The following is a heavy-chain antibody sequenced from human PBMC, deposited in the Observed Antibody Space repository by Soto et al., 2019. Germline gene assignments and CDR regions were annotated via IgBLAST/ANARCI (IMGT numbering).Heavy chain of an antibody. D-gene: IGHD3-16*01. Sequence: GGSLRLSCAASGFTFDDYAMHWVRQAPGKGLEWVSGISWNSGSIGYADSVKGRFTISRDNAKNSLYLQMNSLRAEDTALYYCAKGMPLFGGMITFGGPFDYWGQGTLVTVSS. CDR1: GFTFDDYA. CDR3: AKGMPLFGGMITFGGPFDY. V-gene: IGHV3-9*01. J-gene: IGHJ4*02. CDR2: ISWNSGSI.